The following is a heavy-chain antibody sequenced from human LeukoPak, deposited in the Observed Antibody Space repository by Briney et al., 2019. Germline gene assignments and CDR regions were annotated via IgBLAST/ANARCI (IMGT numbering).Heavy chain of an antibody. Sequence: GGSLRLSCAASGFTFSRYGMHWVRQAPGKGLEWVAFIRYDESNKYYADSVNGRFTISRDDPKNSLYLQMNSLRAEDTAVYYCARVDYRGGGYFMDVWGRGTPVTVSS. J-gene: IGHJ6*03. CDR3: ARVDYRGGGYFMDV. D-gene: IGHD4-11*01. V-gene: IGHV3-30*02. CDR1: GFTFSRYG. CDR2: IRYDESNK.